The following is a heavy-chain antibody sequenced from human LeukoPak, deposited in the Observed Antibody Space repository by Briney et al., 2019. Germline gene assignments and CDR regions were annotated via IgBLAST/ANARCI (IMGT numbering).Heavy chain of an antibody. J-gene: IGHJ6*02. CDR3: ARGRVVVVAASYYYGMDV. Sequence: SETLPLTCAVYGGSFSGYYWSWIRQPPGKGLEWIGEINHSGSTNYNPSLKSRVTISVDTSKNQFSLKLSSVTAADTAVYYCARGRVVVVAASYYYGMDVWGQGTTVTVSS. CDR1: GGSFSGYY. D-gene: IGHD2-15*01. CDR2: INHSGST. V-gene: IGHV4-34*01.